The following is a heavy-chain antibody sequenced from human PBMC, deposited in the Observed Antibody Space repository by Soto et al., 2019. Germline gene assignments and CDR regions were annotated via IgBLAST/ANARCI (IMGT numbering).Heavy chain of an antibody. CDR1: GGSISSSSYY. CDR3: ARRGYYAISAFDI. CDR2: IYNSGST. D-gene: IGHD2-8*01. J-gene: IGHJ3*02. Sequence: QLQLQESGPGLVKPSEPLSLTCTVSGGSISSSSYYWGWIRQPPGTGLEWIGSIYNSGSTYYNPSLKSRVIISVDTSKNQFSRKLSSVTAADTAVYYCARRGYYAISAFDIWGQGTMVTVSS. V-gene: IGHV4-39*01.